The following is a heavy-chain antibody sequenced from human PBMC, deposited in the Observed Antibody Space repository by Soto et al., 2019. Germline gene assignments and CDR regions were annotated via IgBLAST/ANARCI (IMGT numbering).Heavy chain of an antibody. V-gene: IGHV1-46*01. Sequence: ASVKVSCKASGDTFTSYYMHWVRQAPGQGLEWMGIINPSGGSTSYAQKFQGRVTMIRDTSTSTAYMELSSLRSEDTAVYYCARDNFRRGYCSGGSCYSSYYYYGMDVWGQGTTVTVSS. J-gene: IGHJ6*02. D-gene: IGHD2-15*01. CDR2: INPSGGST. CDR3: ARDNFRRGYCSGGSCYSSYYYYGMDV. CDR1: GDTFTSYY.